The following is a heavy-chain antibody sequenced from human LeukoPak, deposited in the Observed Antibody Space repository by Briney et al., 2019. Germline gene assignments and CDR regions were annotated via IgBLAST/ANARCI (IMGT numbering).Heavy chain of an antibody. D-gene: IGHD2/OR15-2a*01. V-gene: IGHV3-30*02. CDR3: ARDPLLRPTSSSGGMDV. CDR1: GFTFSSYG. Sequence: PGGSLRLSCAASGFTFSSYGMHWARQAPGKGLEWVAFIRYDGSNKYYADSVKGRFTISRDNSKNTLYLQMNSLRAEDTAVYYCARDPLLRPTSSSGGMDVWGQGTTVTVSS. J-gene: IGHJ6*02. CDR2: IRYDGSNK.